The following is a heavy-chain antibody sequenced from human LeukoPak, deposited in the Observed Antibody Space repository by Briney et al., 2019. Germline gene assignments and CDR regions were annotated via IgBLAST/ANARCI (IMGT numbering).Heavy chain of an antibody. CDR3: ARNSPYSSGYYPFDY. CDR1: GGSISSGSYY. D-gene: IGHD3-22*01. V-gene: IGHV4-61*02. Sequence: SETLSLTCTVSGGSISSGSYYWSWIRQPAGKGLEWIGRIYTSGSTNYNPSLKSRVTISVDTSKNQFSLKLSSVTSADTAVYYCARNSPYSSGYYPFDYWGQGTLVTVSS. J-gene: IGHJ4*02. CDR2: IYTSGST.